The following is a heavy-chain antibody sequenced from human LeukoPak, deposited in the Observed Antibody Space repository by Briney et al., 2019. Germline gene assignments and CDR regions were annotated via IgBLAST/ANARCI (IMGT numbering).Heavy chain of an antibody. CDR3: ARGVHYYDSSGSAGY. Sequence: GGSLRLSCAASGFTVSSNYMSWVRQAPGKGLEWVSVIYSGGSTYYADSVKGRFTISRDNSKNTPYLQMNSLRAEDTAVYYCARGVHYYDSSGSAGYWGQGTLVTVSS. J-gene: IGHJ4*02. CDR2: IYSGGST. D-gene: IGHD3-22*01. V-gene: IGHV3-53*01. CDR1: GFTVSSNY.